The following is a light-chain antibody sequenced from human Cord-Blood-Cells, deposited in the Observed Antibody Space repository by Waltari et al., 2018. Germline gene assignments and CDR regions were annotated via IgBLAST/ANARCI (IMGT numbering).Light chain of an antibody. J-gene: IGLJ1*01. V-gene: IGLV2-14*01. CDR1: SRDVGGSDD. CDR2: EVS. Sequence: QSPLPQPASVSGSPGPALTLSSTAASRDVGGSDDAYLYQPHPGKAPKLMIYEVSNRPSGVSNRFPGSKSGNTASLTIAGLQAEDEADYYCSSYTSSSTSYVFGTGTKVTVL. CDR3: SSYTSSSTSYV.